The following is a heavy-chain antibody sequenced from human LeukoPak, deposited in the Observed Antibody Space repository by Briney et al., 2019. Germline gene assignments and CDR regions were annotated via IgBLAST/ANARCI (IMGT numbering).Heavy chain of an antibody. Sequence: SETLSLTCSVSGVSISSGGNYWGWLRQLPGKGLEWIAYVYYPGSTYYNLSLKSRVTISVDTSKNQFSLDLTSVTAADTAVYYCARDSSSSWFYTWGQGALVTVSS. CDR3: ARDSSSSWFYT. CDR2: VYYPGST. J-gene: IGHJ5*02. V-gene: IGHV4-31*03. D-gene: IGHD2-2*01. CDR1: GVSISSGGNY.